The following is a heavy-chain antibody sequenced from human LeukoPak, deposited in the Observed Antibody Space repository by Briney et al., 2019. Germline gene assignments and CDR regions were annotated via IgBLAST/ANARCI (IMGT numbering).Heavy chain of an antibody. CDR3: AREGEILWFGELALYGMDV. D-gene: IGHD3-10*01. CDR2: IYTSGST. CDR1: GGSISSYY. V-gene: IGHV4-4*07. Sequence: SETLSLTCTVSGGSISSYYWSWIRQPAGKGLEWIGRIYTSGSTNYNPSLKSRVTMSVDTSKNQFSLKLSSVTAADTAVYYCAREGEILWFGELALYGMDVWGQGTTVTVSS. J-gene: IGHJ6*02.